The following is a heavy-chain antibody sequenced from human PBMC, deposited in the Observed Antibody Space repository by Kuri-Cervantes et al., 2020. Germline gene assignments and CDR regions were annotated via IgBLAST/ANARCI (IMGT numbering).Heavy chain of an antibody. J-gene: IGHJ6*03. CDR1: GYTFTSYD. Sequence: ASVKVSCKASGYTFTSYDINWVRQAPGQGLEWMGWISAYNGNTNYAQKLQGRVTMTTDTSTSKAYMELRSLRSDDKAVYYCARDSDYYGSGSYYPFGYYYYYMDVWGKGTTVTVSS. V-gene: IGHV1-18*01. CDR2: ISAYNGNT. CDR3: ARDSDYYGSGSYYPFGYYYYYMDV. D-gene: IGHD3-10*01.